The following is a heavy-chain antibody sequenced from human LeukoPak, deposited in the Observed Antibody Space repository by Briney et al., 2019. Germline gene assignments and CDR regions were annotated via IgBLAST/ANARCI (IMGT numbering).Heavy chain of an antibody. D-gene: IGHD3-10*01. J-gene: IGHJ6*03. V-gene: IGHV4-34*01. CDR1: GGSFSGYY. CDR3: ARRRSYYVSGSYYKEPNYYMDV. Sequence: KPSETLSLTCAVYGGSFSGYYWSWIRQPPGKGLEWIGEINHSGSTNYNPSLKSRVTISVDTSKNQFSLRLTSVTAADTAVYYCARRRSYYVSGSYYKEPNYYMDVWGKGTTVTISS. CDR2: INHSGST.